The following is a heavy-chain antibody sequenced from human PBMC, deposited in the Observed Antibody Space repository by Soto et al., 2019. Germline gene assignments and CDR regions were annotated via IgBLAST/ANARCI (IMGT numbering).Heavy chain of an antibody. J-gene: IGHJ4*02. Sequence: EVQLVESGGGLVQPGRSLRLSCAASGFTFPDYTMHWVRQAPGKGLEWVSGISWNSGSIDYADSVKGRFIISRDDAKNCLYLQMNSLRADDTAFYYCAKGLYYYQTSGYPHYWGQGTLVTVSS. CDR2: ISWNSGSI. V-gene: IGHV3-9*01. D-gene: IGHD3-22*01. CDR1: GFTFPDYT. CDR3: AKGLYYYQTSGYPHY.